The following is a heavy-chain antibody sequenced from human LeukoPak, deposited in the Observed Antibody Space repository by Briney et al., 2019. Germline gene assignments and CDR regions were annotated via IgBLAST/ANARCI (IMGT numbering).Heavy chain of an antibody. V-gene: IGHV1-69*13. CDR1: GGTFSSYA. J-gene: IGHJ6*03. CDR2: IIPIFGTA. Sequence: GASVKVSCKASGGTFSSYAISWVRQAPGQGLEWMGGIIPIFGTANYAQKFQGRVTITADESTSTAYMELRSLRSDDTAVYYCARDTGPNSSGWYSAHYYYYYMDVWGKGTTVTISS. D-gene: IGHD6-19*01. CDR3: ARDTGPNSSGWYSAHYYYYYMDV.